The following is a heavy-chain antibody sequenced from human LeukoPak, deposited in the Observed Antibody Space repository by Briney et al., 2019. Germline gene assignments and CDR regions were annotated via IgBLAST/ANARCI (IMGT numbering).Heavy chain of an antibody. J-gene: IGHJ1*01. Sequence: SETLSLTCTVSGGSINSGDYYWDWIRQHPGKGLEWIGYTSDSGRTSYNPSLKSRVTISVDTSKNQFSLKLSSVTAADTARYFCARAGWKYYDTSGFFQPKYFQVWGQGTLVIVSS. V-gene: IGHV4-31*03. CDR1: GGSINSGDYY. CDR3: ARAGWKYYDTSGFFQPKYFQV. D-gene: IGHD3-22*01. CDR2: TSDSGRT.